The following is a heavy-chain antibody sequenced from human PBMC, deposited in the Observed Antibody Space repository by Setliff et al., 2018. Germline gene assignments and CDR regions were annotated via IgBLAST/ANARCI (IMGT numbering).Heavy chain of an antibody. J-gene: IGHJ4*02. Sequence: ASVQVSCKASGYTFTDYYIHWIRQAPGQGLKWMGWINANGGANGQSYKFRGRVAMTRDTSISTVFMELNRLTSDDTAVYYCARGRQVHRHLVIVPAAAFDFWGQGARVTVSS. CDR2: INANGGAN. D-gene: IGHD2-2*01. CDR3: ARGRQVHRHLVIVPAAAFDF. V-gene: IGHV1-2*07. CDR1: GYTFTDYY.